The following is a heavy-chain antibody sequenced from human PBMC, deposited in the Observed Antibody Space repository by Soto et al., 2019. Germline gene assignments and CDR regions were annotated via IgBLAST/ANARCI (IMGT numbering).Heavy chain of an antibody. Sequence: QVPLVESGGGVVQPGRSLRLSCAASGFTFSSYGMHWVRQAPGKGLEWVAVISYDGSNKYYADSVKGRFTISRDNSKNTLYLQMNSLRAEDTAVYYCADGLQYLPEDYWGQGTLVTVSS. CDR3: ADGLQYLPEDY. CDR1: GFTFSSYG. J-gene: IGHJ4*02. CDR2: ISYDGSNK. V-gene: IGHV3-30*03. D-gene: IGHD4-4*01.